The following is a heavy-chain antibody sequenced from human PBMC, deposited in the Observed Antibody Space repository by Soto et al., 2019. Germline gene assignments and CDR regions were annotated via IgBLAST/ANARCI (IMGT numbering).Heavy chain of an antibody. V-gene: IGHV3-23*01. J-gene: IGHJ5*02. CDR1: GFTFSSYA. Sequence: VGSLRLSCGASGFTFSSYAMSWVRQAPGKGLEWVSRLSGSGATTKYADPVEGRFTISRDNSKNTLYLQMDSLSAEDTAIYYCAKARCSDTDCYFPDTWGQGTLVTVSS. CDR2: LSGSGATT. CDR3: AKARCSDTDCYFPDT. D-gene: IGHD2-21*02.